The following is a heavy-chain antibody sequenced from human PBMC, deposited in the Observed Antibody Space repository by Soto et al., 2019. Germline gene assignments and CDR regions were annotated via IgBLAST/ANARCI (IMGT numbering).Heavy chain of an antibody. CDR2: IYYSGST. J-gene: IGHJ3*02. V-gene: IGHV4-59*01. D-gene: IGHD3-22*01. Sequence: KSSETLSLTCTVSGGSISSYYWSWIRQPPGKGLEWTGYIYYSGSTNYNPSLKSRVTISVDTSKNQFSLKLSSVTAADTAVYYCARESSGYYGQTHDDAFDIWGQGTMVTVSS. CDR1: GGSISSYY. CDR3: ARESSGYYGQTHDDAFDI.